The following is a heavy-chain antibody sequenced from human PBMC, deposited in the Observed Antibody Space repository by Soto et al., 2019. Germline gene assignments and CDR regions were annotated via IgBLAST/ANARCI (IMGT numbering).Heavy chain of an antibody. CDR3: ARHPGMDV. CDR2: INYSGRT. V-gene: IGHV4-39*01. Sequence: QLQLQESGPGLVKPSETLSLTCTVSGGSIISSSTYYWGWIRQPPGKGLEWIGSINYSGRTFHNPSLKSRVTISVDTSNNQFSLKLSSVTAADTAMYYCARHPGMDVWGQGTTVTVAS. J-gene: IGHJ6*02. CDR1: GGSIISSSTYY.